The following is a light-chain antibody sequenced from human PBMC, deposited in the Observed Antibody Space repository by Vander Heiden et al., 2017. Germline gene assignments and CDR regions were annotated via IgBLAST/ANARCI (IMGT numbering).Light chain of an antibody. CDR3: QQYNNWPRT. Sequence: ILMTQSPATLSVSPGERAIVSCRASQSVTNKLAWYQQKPGQAPRFLIYAASTRTTGIPARFSGSGSWTEFTLTISSLQSEDFAVYYCQQYNNWPRTFGQGTRLEIK. CDR2: AAS. V-gene: IGKV3-15*01. CDR1: QSVTNK. J-gene: IGKJ5*01.